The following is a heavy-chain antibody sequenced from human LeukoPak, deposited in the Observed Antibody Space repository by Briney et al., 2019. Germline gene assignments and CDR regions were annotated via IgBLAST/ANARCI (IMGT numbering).Heavy chain of an antibody. V-gene: IGHV3-7*05. CDR2: IQQFGSEK. D-gene: IGHD6-13*01. Sequence: PGGSLRLSCAASGFTFSSYWMSWVRQAPGRGLEWVANIQQFGSEKNYVDYVKGRFTISRDNAKNSLYLQMNSLRAEDTAVYYCARDEAAVRFDYWGQGTLVTVSS. CDR3: ARDEAAVRFDY. CDR1: GFTFSSYW. J-gene: IGHJ4*02.